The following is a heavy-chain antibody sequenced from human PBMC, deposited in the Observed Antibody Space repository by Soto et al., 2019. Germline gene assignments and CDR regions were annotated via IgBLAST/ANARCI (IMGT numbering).Heavy chain of an antibody. J-gene: IGHJ6*02. CDR1: GVSFNNNG. V-gene: IGHV1-69*01. CDR2: VSPPFWTS. Sequence: QVQLVQSGAEVKKPGSSVKVSCKTSGVSFNNNGIGWVRQAPGHGLEWMGGVSPPFWTSNYARKFQGRISLTADASTGTVNMELSSLASEDTAQYYCARVLYYGSGSYSPYGMDVWGQGTTVTVSS. D-gene: IGHD3-10*01. CDR3: ARVLYYGSGSYSPYGMDV.